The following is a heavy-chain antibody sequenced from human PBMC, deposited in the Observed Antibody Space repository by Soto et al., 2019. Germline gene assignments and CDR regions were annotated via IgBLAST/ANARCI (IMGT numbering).Heavy chain of an antibody. CDR2: IIPIFGTA. Sequence: SVKVSCKASGGTFSSYAISWVRQAPGQGLEWMGGIIPIFGTANYAQKFQGRVTITADESTSTAYMELSSLRSEDTAVYYCARDRYSGSYSYFDYWGQGTLVTVYS. D-gene: IGHD1-26*01. CDR3: ARDRYSGSYSYFDY. V-gene: IGHV1-69*13. J-gene: IGHJ4*02. CDR1: GGTFSSYA.